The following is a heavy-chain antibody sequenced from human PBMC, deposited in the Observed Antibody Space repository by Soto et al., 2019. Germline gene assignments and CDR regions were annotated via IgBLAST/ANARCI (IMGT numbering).Heavy chain of an antibody. V-gene: IGHV1-69*12. CDR3: ATTGVQLQGFFGY. J-gene: IGHJ4*02. D-gene: IGHD1-1*01. CDR1: GGTFSSYA. CDR2: IIPIFGTA. Sequence: QVQLVQSGAEVKKPGSSVKVSCKASGGTFSSYAISWVRQAPGQGLEWMGGIIPIFGTANYAKKFQGRVTSTADESTSTAYMELSSLRSEDTAVYYCATTGVQLQGFFGYWGQGTLVTVSS.